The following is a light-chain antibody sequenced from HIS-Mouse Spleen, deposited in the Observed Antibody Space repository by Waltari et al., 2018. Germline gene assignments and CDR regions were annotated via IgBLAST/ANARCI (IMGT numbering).Light chain of an antibody. CDR1: SSDVGRYNL. V-gene: IGLV2-23*01. CDR3: CSYAGSSTWV. Sequence: QSALTQPASVSGSPGHSITISCTGTSSDVGRYNLVPWYQQHPGKAPKLMIYEGSKRPSGVSNRFSGSKSGNTASLTISGLQAEDEADYYCCSYAGSSTWVFGGGTKLTVL. J-gene: IGLJ3*02. CDR2: EGS.